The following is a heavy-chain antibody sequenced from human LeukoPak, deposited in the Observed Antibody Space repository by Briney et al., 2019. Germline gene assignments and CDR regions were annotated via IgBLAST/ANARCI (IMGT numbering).Heavy chain of an antibody. V-gene: IGHV1-69*06. CDR1: GGTFSSYA. CDR2: IIPIFGTA. D-gene: IGHD3-22*01. Sequence: GASVKVSCKASGGTFSSYAISWVRQAPGQGLEWMGGIIPIFGTANYAQKFRGRVTITADKSTRTAYMELSSLRSEDTAVYYCARQDNYYDSSGYYYYHWGQGTLVTVSS. CDR3: ARQDNYYDSSGYYYYH. J-gene: IGHJ5*02.